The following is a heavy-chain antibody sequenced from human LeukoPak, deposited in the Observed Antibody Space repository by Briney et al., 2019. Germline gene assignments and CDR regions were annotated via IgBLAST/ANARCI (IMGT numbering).Heavy chain of an antibody. Sequence: GGSLRLSCAASGFTVSSNYMSWVRQAPGKGLEWVSAISGSGGSTYYADSVKGRFTISRDNSKNTLYLQMNSLRAEDTAVYYCAKQPLSSSWYFSVGGPKYYFDYWGQGTLVTVSS. J-gene: IGHJ4*02. CDR1: GFTVSSNY. CDR3: AKQPLSSSWYFSVGGPKYYFDY. V-gene: IGHV3-23*01. CDR2: ISGSGGST. D-gene: IGHD6-13*01.